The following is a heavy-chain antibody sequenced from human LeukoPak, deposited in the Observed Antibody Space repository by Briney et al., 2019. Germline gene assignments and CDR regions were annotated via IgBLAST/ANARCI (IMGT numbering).Heavy chain of an antibody. V-gene: IGHV3-66*01. CDR1: GFTVSSNY. Sequence: GGSLRLSCAASGFTVSSNYMSWVRQAPGKGLEWVSVIYSGGSTYYADSVKGRVAISRGNSKNTVFLQMNSVRAEDTAVYYCARSYSNHLFGMDVWGQGTTVTVSS. J-gene: IGHJ6*02. CDR2: IYSGGST. CDR3: ARSYSNHLFGMDV. D-gene: IGHD4-11*01.